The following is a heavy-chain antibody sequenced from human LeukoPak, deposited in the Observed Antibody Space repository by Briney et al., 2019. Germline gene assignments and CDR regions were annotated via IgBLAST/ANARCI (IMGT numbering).Heavy chain of an antibody. D-gene: IGHD2-2*01. CDR3: TRHTGDCSSTSCYGDPYFDY. Sequence: GGSLRLSCAASGFTFSGSAMHWVRQASGKGLEWVGRIRSKANSYATAYAASVKGRFTISRDDSKNTAYLQMNSLKTEDTAVYYCTRHTGDCSSTSCYGDPYFDYWGKGTLVTVSS. J-gene: IGHJ4*02. CDR2: IRSKANSYAT. V-gene: IGHV3-73*01. CDR1: GFTFSGSA.